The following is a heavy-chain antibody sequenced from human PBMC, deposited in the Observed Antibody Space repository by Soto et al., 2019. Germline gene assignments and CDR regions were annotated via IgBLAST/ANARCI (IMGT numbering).Heavy chain of an antibody. CDR2: IWYDGSNK. CDR1: GFTFSSYG. V-gene: IGHV3-33*01. D-gene: IGHD2-2*01. J-gene: IGHJ4*02. CDR3: ARDADIVVVPAAVDY. Sequence: GSLSLSCAASGFTFSSYGMHWVRQAPGKGLEWVAVIWYDGSNKYYADSVKGRFTISRDNSKNTLYLQMNSLRAEDTAVYYCARDADIVVVPAAVDYWGQGTLVTVSS.